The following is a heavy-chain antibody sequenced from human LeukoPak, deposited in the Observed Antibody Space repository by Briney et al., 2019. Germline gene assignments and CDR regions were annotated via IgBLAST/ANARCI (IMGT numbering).Heavy chain of an antibody. Sequence: GGSLRLSCAASGFTFSSYGMHWVRQAPGNGLEWVAVISYDGNNKYHVDSVKGRFTISRDNSKNTLYLQMNSLRPEDTAVYYCAKDRSSSGWYYFDYWGQGTLVTVSS. J-gene: IGHJ4*02. D-gene: IGHD6-19*01. CDR3: AKDRSSSGWYYFDY. V-gene: IGHV3-30*18. CDR1: GFTFSSYG. CDR2: ISYDGNNK.